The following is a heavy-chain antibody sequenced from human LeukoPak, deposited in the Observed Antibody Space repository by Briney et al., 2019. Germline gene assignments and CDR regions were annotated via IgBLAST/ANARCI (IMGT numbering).Heavy chain of an antibody. V-gene: IGHV3-7*01. J-gene: IGHJ6*02. Sequence: GGSLRLSCAASGFTFSSYWMSWVRQAPGKGLEWVANIKQDGSEKYYVDSVKGRFTISRDNAKNSLYLQMNSLRAEDTAVYYCARWGCSSTSCFLYYYYGMDVWGQGTTVTVSS. CDR3: ARWGCSSTSCFLYYYYGMDV. CDR1: GFTFSSYW. CDR2: IKQDGSEK. D-gene: IGHD2-2*01.